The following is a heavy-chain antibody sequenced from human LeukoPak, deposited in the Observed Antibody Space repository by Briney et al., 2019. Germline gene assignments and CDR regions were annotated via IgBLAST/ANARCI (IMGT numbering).Heavy chain of an antibody. V-gene: IGHV3-66*01. J-gene: IGHJ4*02. CDR3: ARDGRYCSGGRCYSDYGGFDL. D-gene: IGHD2-15*01. CDR1: GLTVSTNY. CDR2: IYSDGST. Sequence: PGGSLRLSCAASGLTVSTNYMNWVRQAPGKGLEWVSFIYSDGSTYYADFVKGRFTISRDNSKNTLYFQMNSLRAEDTAVYYCARDGRYCSGGRCYSDYGGFDLWGQGTLVTVSS.